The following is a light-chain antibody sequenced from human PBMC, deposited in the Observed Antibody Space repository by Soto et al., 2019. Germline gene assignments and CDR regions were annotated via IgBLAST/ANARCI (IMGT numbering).Light chain of an antibody. V-gene: IGKV1-5*01. Sequence: DIQMTQSPSTLSASVGDRVTITCRASQNIGTYLAWYQQTPGKAPKLLISDASTLESGVPSRFGGSGSGTDFTPTISSLQPEDFATYYCLQDYNYPRTFGQGTKVDI. CDR1: QNIGTY. CDR3: LQDYNYPRT. J-gene: IGKJ1*01. CDR2: DAS.